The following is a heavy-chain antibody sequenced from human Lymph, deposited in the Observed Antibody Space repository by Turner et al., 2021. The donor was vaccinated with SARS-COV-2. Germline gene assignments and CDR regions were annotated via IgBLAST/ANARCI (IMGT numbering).Heavy chain of an antibody. Sequence: QVQLVQSGAEVKKPGSSVKVSCKASGGTFSSYAISWVRQAPGQGLEWRGEIIPIVGTANYAQKFQGRVTSTADASTSTAHMELSSLRSEDTAVYYCARGSRDCSSTSCYPFFDYWGQGTLVTVSS. J-gene: IGHJ4*02. CDR1: GGTFSSYA. CDR3: ARGSRDCSSTSCYPFFDY. CDR2: IIPIVGTA. V-gene: IGHV1-69*01. D-gene: IGHD2-2*01.